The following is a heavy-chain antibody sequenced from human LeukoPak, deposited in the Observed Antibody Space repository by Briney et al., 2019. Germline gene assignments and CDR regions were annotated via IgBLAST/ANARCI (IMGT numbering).Heavy chain of an antibody. Sequence: GASVKVSCKASGGTFSSYAISWVRQAPGQGLEWMGGIIPIFGTANYAQKFQGRVTITTDESTSTAYMELSSLRSEDTAVYYCASGDWGSSTSCLGYWGQGTLVTVSS. D-gene: IGHD2-2*01. CDR2: IIPIFGTA. J-gene: IGHJ4*02. CDR3: ASGDWGSSTSCLGY. V-gene: IGHV1-69*05. CDR1: GGTFSSYA.